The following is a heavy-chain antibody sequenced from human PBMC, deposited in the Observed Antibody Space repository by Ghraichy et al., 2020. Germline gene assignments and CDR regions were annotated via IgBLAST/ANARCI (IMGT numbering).Heavy chain of an antibody. J-gene: IGHJ4*02. Sequence: SETLSLTCAVYGGSFSGYYWSWIRQPPGKGLEWIGEINHSGSTNYNPSLKSRVTISVDTSKNQFSLKLSSVTAADTAVYYCARVRGDYWGQGTLVTVSS. D-gene: IGHD3-10*01. CDR3: ARVRGDY. V-gene: IGHV4-34*01. CDR1: GGSFSGYY. CDR2: INHSGST.